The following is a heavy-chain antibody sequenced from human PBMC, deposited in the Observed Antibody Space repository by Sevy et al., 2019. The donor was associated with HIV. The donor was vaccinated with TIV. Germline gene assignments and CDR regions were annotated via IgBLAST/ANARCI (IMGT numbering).Heavy chain of an antibody. Sequence: GGSLRLSCAASGFTFSTYAMSWVRQAPGKGLEWVSGISGSGVITYYADSVKGRFTISRDTSKNTLYLQMNSLRDEDTAVYYCAKAEVGRSSWSQKYYYMDVWGKGTTFTVSS. D-gene: IGHD6-13*01. CDR2: ISGSGVIT. J-gene: IGHJ6*03. CDR3: AKAEVGRSSWSQKYYYMDV. V-gene: IGHV3-23*01. CDR1: GFTFSTYA.